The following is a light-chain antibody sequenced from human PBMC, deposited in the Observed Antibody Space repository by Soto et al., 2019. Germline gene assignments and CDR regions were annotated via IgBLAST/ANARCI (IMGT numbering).Light chain of an antibody. CDR2: DAS. V-gene: IGKV1-5*01. CDR3: QQYETFSGT. Sequence: TQSPATLSLSPGERATLSCRASQSISSWLAWYQQKPGEAPKLLIYDASALPRGVPSRFSGSGSGTKFTLTIASLQPDDFATYYCQQYETFSGTFGPGTRWIS. J-gene: IGKJ1*01. CDR1: QSISSW.